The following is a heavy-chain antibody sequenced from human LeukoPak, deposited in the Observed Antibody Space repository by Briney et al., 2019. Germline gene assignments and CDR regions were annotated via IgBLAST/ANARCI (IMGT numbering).Heavy chain of an antibody. Sequence: GGSLRLSCVASGFTFSTYSMNWVRQAPGKGLEWVANIKQDGSEKYYLDSVKGRFTISRDNAKNTLYLQMNSLRAEDAAVYYCARAGGYNYGDWFDPWGQGTLVTVSS. CDR3: ARAGGYNYGDWFDP. V-gene: IGHV3-7*01. J-gene: IGHJ5*02. CDR2: IKQDGSEK. D-gene: IGHD5-24*01. CDR1: GFTFSTYS.